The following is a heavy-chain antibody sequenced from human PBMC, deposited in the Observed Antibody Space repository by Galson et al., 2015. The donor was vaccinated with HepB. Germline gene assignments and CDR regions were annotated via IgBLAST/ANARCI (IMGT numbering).Heavy chain of an antibody. D-gene: IGHD5-24*01. CDR2: ISTDGSIR. V-gene: IGHV3-74*01. CDR3: AKERMSSGGYNIDY. CDR1: GFTFSGHW. J-gene: IGHJ4*02. Sequence: SLRLSCAASGFTFSGHWMHWVRQAPGQGLVWVSRISTDGSIRSYADSVKGRFTISRDNAKNMVYLQMNSLRAEDTAVYYCAKERMSSGGYNIDYWGQGTLVTVSS.